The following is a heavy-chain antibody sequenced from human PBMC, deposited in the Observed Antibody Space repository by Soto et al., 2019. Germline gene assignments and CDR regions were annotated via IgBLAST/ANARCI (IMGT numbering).Heavy chain of an antibody. V-gene: IGHV1-8*01. CDR1: GYTFTSYD. D-gene: IGHD2-2*01. CDR3: ARDWDLRYCSRTSCYYYYYGMDV. Sequence: ASVKVSCKASGYTFTSYDINWVRQATGQGLEWMGCMNPNSGNTGYAQKFQGRVTMTRNTSISTAYMELSSLRSEDTAVYYCARDWDLRYCSRTSCYYYYYGMDVWGQGTTVTVSS. CDR2: MNPNSGNT. J-gene: IGHJ6*02.